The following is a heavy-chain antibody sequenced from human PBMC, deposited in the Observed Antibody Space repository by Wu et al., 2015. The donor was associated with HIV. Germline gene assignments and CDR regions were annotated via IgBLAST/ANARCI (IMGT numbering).Heavy chain of an antibody. V-gene: IGHV1-69*13. D-gene: IGHD2-15*01. CDR2: IIPIFGTA. Sequence: QVQLVQSGAEVKKPGSSVKVSCKASGGTFSSYAISWVRQAPGQGLEWMGRIIPIFGTANYAQKFQGRVTITADESTSTAYMELSSLRSEDTAVYYCAGGEYCSGGSCYKAFDIWGQRDKWSTVSS. J-gene: IGHJ3*02. CDR1: GGTFSSYA. CDR3: AGGEYCSGGSCYKAFDI.